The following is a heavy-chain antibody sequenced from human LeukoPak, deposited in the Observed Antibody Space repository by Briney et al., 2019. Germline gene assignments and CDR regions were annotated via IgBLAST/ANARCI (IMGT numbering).Heavy chain of an antibody. CDR1: GGSISSYY. Sequence: SETLSLTCTVSGGSISSYYWSWIRQPAGKGLEWIGRIYTSGSTNYNPSLKSRVTMSVDTSKNQFSLKLSSVTAADTAVYYCAGALPDHYDSSGYDNWFDPWGQGTLVTVSS. J-gene: IGHJ5*02. V-gene: IGHV4-4*07. CDR2: IYTSGST. CDR3: AGALPDHYDSSGYDNWFDP. D-gene: IGHD3-22*01.